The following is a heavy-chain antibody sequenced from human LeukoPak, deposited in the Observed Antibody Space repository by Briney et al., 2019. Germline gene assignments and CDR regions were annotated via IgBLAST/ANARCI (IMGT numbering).Heavy chain of an antibody. V-gene: IGHV4-59*01. CDR3: ARDDIYSSGFDAYFDY. CDR2: IYYSGST. Sequence: SETLSLTCTVSGGSISSYYWSWIRQPPGKGLEWIGYIYYSGSTNYNPSLKSRVTISVDTSKNQFSLKLSSVTAADTAVYYCARDDIYSSGFDAYFDYWGQGTLVTVSS. J-gene: IGHJ4*02. D-gene: IGHD6-19*01. CDR1: GGSISSYY.